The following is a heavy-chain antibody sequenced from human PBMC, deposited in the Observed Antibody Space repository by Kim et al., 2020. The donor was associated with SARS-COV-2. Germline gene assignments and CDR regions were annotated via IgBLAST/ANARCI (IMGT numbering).Heavy chain of an antibody. D-gene: IGHD6-19*01. V-gene: IGHV4-4*09. J-gene: IGHJ4*02. Sequence: YNPSLRSRVTISVDTSKSQFSLKLSSVTAADTAVYYCARSIAVDERSFDYWGQGTLVTVSS. CDR3: ARSIAVDERSFDY.